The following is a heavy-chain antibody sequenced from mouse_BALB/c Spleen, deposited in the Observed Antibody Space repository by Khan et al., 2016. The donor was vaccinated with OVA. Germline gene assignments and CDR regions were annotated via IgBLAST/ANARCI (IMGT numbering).Heavy chain of an antibody. V-gene: IGHV5-17*02. CDR2: ISGDSSTV. CDR3: ATSYFYGYYFDY. J-gene: IGHJ2*01. Sequence: QVVESGGGLVQPGGSRKLSCAASGFTFSTYGMHWVRQAPEKGLEWVAYISGDSSTVYYADTVKGRFTISRDNPKNTLFLQMTSLMSEDTARYYCATSYFYGYYFDYWGPGTTLTVSS. CDR1: GFTFSTYG. D-gene: IGHD1-1*01.